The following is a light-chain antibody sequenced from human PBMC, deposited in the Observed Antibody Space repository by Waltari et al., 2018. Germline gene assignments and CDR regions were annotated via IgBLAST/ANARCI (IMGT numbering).Light chain of an antibody. CDR1: QSVSRA. V-gene: IGKV3-20*01. CDR2: DAS. CDR3: QHYVSLPAT. Sequence: EIVLTQSPGTLSLSPGERATLSCRASQSVSRALGWYQQKPGQAPRLLIYDASKRATAIPDRFSGSGSGTDFSLTISRLEPEDFAVYYCQHYVSLPATFGQGTKVEVK. J-gene: IGKJ1*01.